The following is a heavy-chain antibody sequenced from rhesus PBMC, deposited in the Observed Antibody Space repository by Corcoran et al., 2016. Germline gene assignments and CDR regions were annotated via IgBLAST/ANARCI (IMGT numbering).Heavy chain of an antibody. V-gene: IGHV4-76*01. Sequence: QVQLQESGPGVVQLSETLSLTCAVSGGPISSGVDWSWNRQPPGKGLGWIGFYRGGSGTTTTTPSPKTRIPIAKDPSKNQCCLKLSSVAAAGTAVYYCARVPRYYEDDYWPDYWGQGVLVTVSS. CDR1: GGPISSGVD. CDR2: YRGGSGTT. D-gene: IGHD3-9*01. CDR3: ARVPRYYEDDYWPDY. J-gene: IGHJ4*01.